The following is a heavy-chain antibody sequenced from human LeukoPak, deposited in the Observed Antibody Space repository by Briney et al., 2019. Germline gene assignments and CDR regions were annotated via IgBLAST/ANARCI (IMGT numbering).Heavy chain of an antibody. CDR2: INHSGST. D-gene: IGHD3-9*01. V-gene: IGHV4-34*01. J-gene: IGHJ4*02. Sequence: SETLSLTCAVYGGSFSGYYWSWIRQPPGKGLEWIGEINHSGSTNYNPSLKSRVTISVDTSKNQFSLKLSSVTAADTAVYYCARGTRYFDWFHHVGKYYFDYWGQGTLVTVSS. CDR1: GGSFSGYY. CDR3: ARGTRYFDWFHHVGKYYFDY.